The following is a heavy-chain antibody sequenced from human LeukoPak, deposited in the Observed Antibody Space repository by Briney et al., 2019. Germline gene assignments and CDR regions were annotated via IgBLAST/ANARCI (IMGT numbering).Heavy chain of an antibody. J-gene: IGHJ5*02. V-gene: IGHV1-2*02. CDR2: MNPNSGGT. CDR3: AKDSSSWRGIRNWFDP. D-gene: IGHD6-13*01. CDR1: GYTFTGYY. Sequence: ASVKVSCKASGYTFTGYYIHWVRQAPGQGLEWMGWMNPNSGGTNYAQKFQGRVTMTRDTSIRTAYMELRRLKSDDTAVYYCAKDSSSWRGIRNWFDPWGQGTLVTVSS.